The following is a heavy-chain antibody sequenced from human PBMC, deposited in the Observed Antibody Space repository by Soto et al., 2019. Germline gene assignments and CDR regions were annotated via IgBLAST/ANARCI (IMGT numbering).Heavy chain of an antibody. CDR1: GYSFTNYD. D-gene: IGHD2-2*01. Sequence: ASVKVSCKASGYSFTNYDISWVRQAPGQGLEWMGWISPYNGDTNYAQKLQGRVTMTTDTSTSTAYMELRSLRSDDTAVYYCARYCSSTSCNHYFDYWGQGTLVTVSS. CDR2: ISPYNGDT. V-gene: IGHV1-18*01. J-gene: IGHJ4*02. CDR3: ARYCSSTSCNHYFDY.